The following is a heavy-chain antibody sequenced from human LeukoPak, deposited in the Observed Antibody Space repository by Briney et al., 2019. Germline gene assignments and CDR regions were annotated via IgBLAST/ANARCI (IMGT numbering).Heavy chain of an antibody. V-gene: IGHV4-59*01. D-gene: IGHD5-24*01. CDR3: ARGRRDGYNKAPYFDY. CDR1: GGSPSSYY. Sequence: PSETLSLTCTVSGGSPSSYYRSWIRQPPGKGLEWIGYIYYSGSTNYNPSLKSRVTISVDTSKNQFSLKLSSVTAADTAVYYCARGRRDGYNKAPYFDYWGQGTLVTVSS. J-gene: IGHJ4*02. CDR2: IYYSGST.